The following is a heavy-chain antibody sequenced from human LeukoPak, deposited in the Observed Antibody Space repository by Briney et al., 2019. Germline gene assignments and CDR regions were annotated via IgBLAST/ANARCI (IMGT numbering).Heavy chain of an antibody. Sequence: SETLSLTCTVSGYSIISVYYWGWIRQPPGKGLEWIGSIYHNGSTYYNPSLKSRVTISVDTSKNQFSLNLSSVIAADTAVYYCARGSASTILSGRFDCWGQGTLVAVSS. CDR1: GYSIISVYY. J-gene: IGHJ4*02. D-gene: IGHD5/OR15-5a*01. CDR2: IYHNGST. CDR3: ARGSASTILSGRFDC. V-gene: IGHV4-38-2*02.